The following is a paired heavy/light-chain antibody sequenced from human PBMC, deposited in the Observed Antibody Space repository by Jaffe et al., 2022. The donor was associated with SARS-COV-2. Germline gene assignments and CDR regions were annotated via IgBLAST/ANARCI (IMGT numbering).Heavy chain of an antibody. Sequence: QLQLQESGPGLVKPSETLSLTCTVSGGSISSSSYYWGWIRQPPGKGLEWIGSIYYSGSTYYNPSLKSRVTISVDTSKNQFSLKLSSVTAADTAVYYCASPPIAAALEYFQHWGQGTLVTVSS. CDR1: GGSISSSSYY. J-gene: IGHJ1*01. CDR3: ASPPIAAALEYFQH. V-gene: IGHV4-39*01. D-gene: IGHD6-13*01. CDR2: IYYSGST.
Light chain of an antibody. Sequence: DIVMTQTPLSLPVTPGEPASISCRSSQSLLDSDDGNTYLDWYLQKPGQSPQLLIYTLSYRASGVPDRFSGSGSGTDFTLKISRVEAEDVGVYYCMQRIEFPWTFGQGTKLEIK. CDR1: QSLLDSDDGNTY. V-gene: IGKV2-40*01. CDR2: TLS. J-gene: IGKJ2*01. CDR3: MQRIEFPWT.